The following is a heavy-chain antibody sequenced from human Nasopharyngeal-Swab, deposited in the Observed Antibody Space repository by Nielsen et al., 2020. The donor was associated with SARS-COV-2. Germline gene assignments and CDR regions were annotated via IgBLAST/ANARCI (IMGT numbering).Heavy chain of an antibody. V-gene: IGHV1-46*01. CDR2: MNTYGNNA. Sequence: ASVKGSLQASGHTFPNYLLHWVRQAPGQGLEWMGLMNTYGNNATYAQTFQGRITMTREPSTSTVYMAQSTLKSEDAAVYYCMIAIGYWGQGTLVSVSS. CDR3: MIAIGY. J-gene: IGHJ4*02. CDR1: GHTFPNYL. D-gene: IGHD3-16*01.